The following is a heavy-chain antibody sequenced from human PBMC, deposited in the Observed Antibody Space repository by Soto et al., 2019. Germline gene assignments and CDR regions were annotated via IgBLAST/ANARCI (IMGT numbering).Heavy chain of an antibody. CDR1: GRSMSSGGYY. D-gene: IGHD4-17*01. CDR3: ARWYGDATNEDY. J-gene: IGHJ4*02. Sequence: QVQLQESGPGLVKPSQTLSLTCTVSGRSMSSGGYYWSRIRQHPGKGLEWIGYIYYSGSTYYNPSLKSRVTISVHTSKNQFSLKLSSVTAADTAVYYCARWYGDATNEDYWGQGTLVTVSS. V-gene: IGHV4-31*03. CDR2: IYYSGST.